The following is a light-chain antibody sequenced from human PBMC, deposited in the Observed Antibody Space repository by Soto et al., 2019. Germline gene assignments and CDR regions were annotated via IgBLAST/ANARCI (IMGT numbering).Light chain of an antibody. CDR2: GAS. J-gene: IGKJ1*01. Sequence: EIVLTQSPGTLSLSPGERATLSCRASQSVTNNYLAWFQQKPGQAPRLLMYGASSRATGIPDRFSGSGSGTDFPLTITRLEPEDFAVYYCQQYASSRTFGQGTKVDIK. V-gene: IGKV3-20*01. CDR3: QQYASSRT. CDR1: QSVTNNY.